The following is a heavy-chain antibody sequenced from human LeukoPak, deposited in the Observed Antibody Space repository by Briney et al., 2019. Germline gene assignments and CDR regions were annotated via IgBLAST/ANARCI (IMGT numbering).Heavy chain of an antibody. CDR1: GFTFSSYS. Sequence: PGGSLRLSCAASGFTFSSYSMNWVRQAPGKGLEWVSSISSSSSYIYYADSVKGRFTISRDNAKNSLYLQMNSLRAEDTAVYYCARDPDYGDYDFFFDYWGQGTLVTVSS. V-gene: IGHV3-21*01. CDR3: ARDPDYGDYDFFFDY. CDR2: ISSSSSYI. J-gene: IGHJ4*02. D-gene: IGHD4-17*01.